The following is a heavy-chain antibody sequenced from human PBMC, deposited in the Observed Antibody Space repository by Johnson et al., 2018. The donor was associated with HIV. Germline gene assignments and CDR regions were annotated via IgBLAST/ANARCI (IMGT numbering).Heavy chain of an antibody. V-gene: IGHV3-30*03. Sequence: QVQLVESGGGVVQPGRSLRLSCAASGFTVSSTYMSWLRQAPGKGLEWVAVVSYDGSYKFYADAVKGRFTISRDNSKNTLYLQMNSLRAEDTAVYNCARDPSGYCSSSSCYNPFFDIWGQGTMVTVSS. D-gene: IGHD2-2*02. CDR2: VSYDGSYK. J-gene: IGHJ3*02. CDR3: ARDPSGYCSSSSCYNPFFDI. CDR1: GFTVSSTY.